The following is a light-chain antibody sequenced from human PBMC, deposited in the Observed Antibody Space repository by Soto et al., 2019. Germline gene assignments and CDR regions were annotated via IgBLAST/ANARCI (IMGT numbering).Light chain of an antibody. V-gene: IGKV1-9*01. CDR1: QGISTY. CDR3: QQLITYPQT. J-gene: IGKJ1*01. CDR2: AAS. Sequence: DIHLTQSPSFLSASVGDRVTMTCRASQGISTYLAWYQQKPGKAPKLLIYAASTLQSGVPSRFSGSGSGTEFALAISSLQPEDFATYYCQQLITYPQTFGQGTKVDIK.